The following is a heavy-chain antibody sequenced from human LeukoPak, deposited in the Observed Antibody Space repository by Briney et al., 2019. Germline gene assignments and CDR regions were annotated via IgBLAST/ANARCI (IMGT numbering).Heavy chain of an antibody. CDR2: IYYSGNT. V-gene: IGHV4-59*01. Sequence: SETLSLTCTVSGGSISSYYWSWIRQPPGKGLEWIGYIYYSGNTNYNPSLKSRVTISVDTSKNQFSLKLSSVTAADTAVYYCARTTTVTTPYWYFDLWGRGTLVTVSS. CDR1: GGSISSYY. CDR3: ARTTTVTTPYWYFDL. J-gene: IGHJ2*01. D-gene: IGHD4-17*01.